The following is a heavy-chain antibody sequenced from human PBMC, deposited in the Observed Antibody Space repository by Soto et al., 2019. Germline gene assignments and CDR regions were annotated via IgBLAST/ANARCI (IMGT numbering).Heavy chain of an antibody. CDR1: GGSISSSSYF. CDR2: IYYSGST. Sequence: PSETLSLTCTVSGGSISSSSYFWGWIRQPPGKGLEWIGYIYYSGSTNYNPSLKSRVTISVDTSKNQFSLKLSSVTAADTAVYYCARRYGTTFEYWGQGTLVTVPS. J-gene: IGHJ4*02. V-gene: IGHV4-61*05. CDR3: ARRYGTTFEY. D-gene: IGHD1-7*01.